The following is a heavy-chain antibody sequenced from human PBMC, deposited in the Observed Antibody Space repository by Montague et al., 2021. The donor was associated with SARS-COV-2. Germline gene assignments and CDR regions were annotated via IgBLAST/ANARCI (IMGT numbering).Heavy chain of an antibody. D-gene: IGHD1-26*01. CDR2: INHSGST. V-gene: IGHV4-34*01. CDR1: GGSFSGYY. Sequence: SETLSLTCTVYGGSFSGYYWSWIRQPPGKGLEWIGEINHSGSTXXXPSXXXRVTISVDTSRNHFSLKLSSVTAADTAVYYCARSGGVYTESYYLEDYYYGMDVWAKGPRSPSP. CDR3: ARSGGVYTESYYLEDYYYGMDV. J-gene: IGHJ6*02.